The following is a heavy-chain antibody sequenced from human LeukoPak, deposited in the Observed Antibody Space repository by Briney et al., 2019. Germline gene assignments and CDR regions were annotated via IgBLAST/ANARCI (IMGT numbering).Heavy chain of an antibody. V-gene: IGHV4-31*11. D-gene: IGHD3-10*01. CDR3: ARDRTMVGGHDY. Sequence: SQTLSLTCAVSGGSISSGGYYWSWIRQPPGKGLEWIGYFYYSGSAYYNPSLKSRLTISADTSKNRFSLKLSSVTAADTAMYYCARDRTMVGGHDYWGQGTLVTVSS. J-gene: IGHJ4*02. CDR2: FYYSGSA. CDR1: GGSISSGGYY.